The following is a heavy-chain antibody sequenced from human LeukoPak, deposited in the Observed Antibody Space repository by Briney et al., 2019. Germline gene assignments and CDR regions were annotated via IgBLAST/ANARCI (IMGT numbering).Heavy chain of an antibody. V-gene: IGHV4-34*01. Sequence: KPSETLSLTCAVYGGSFSGYYWSWIRQPPGKGLEWIGEINHSGSTNYNPSLKSRVTISVDTSKNQFSLKLSSVTAADTAVYYCARGRTRQVIAIRRKDDAFDIXGQGTMVTVSS. CDR2: INHSGST. J-gene: IGHJ3*02. CDR1: GGSFSGYY. D-gene: IGHD2-21*01. CDR3: ARGRTRQVIAIRRKDDAFDI.